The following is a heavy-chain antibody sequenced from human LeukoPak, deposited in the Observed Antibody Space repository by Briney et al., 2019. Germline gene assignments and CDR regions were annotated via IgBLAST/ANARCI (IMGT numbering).Heavy chain of an antibody. CDR3: ARGTMVRGVPRDY. D-gene: IGHD3-10*01. CDR1: GYTFTGYY. Sequence: ASVKVSCKASGYTFTGYYMHWVRQAPGQGLEWMGRINPNSGGTNYAQKFQGRVTMTRDTSISTAYMELSRLRSDDTAVYYCARGTMVRGVPRDYWGQGILVTVSS. V-gene: IGHV1-2*06. CDR2: INPNSGGT. J-gene: IGHJ4*02.